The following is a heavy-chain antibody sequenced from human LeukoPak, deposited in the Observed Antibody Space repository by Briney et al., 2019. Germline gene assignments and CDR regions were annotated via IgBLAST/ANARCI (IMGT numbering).Heavy chain of an antibody. V-gene: IGHV1-2*02. CDR1: GYTFTGYY. CDR3: ARTFHCSSTSCRYP. CDR2: INPNSGGT. J-gene: IGHJ5*02. D-gene: IGHD2-2*01. Sequence: ASVKVSCKASGYTFTGYYMHWVRPAPGQGLEWMGWINPNSGGTNYAQKFQGRVTMTRDTSISTAYMELSRLRSDDTAVYYCARTFHCSSTSCRYPWGQGTLVTVSS.